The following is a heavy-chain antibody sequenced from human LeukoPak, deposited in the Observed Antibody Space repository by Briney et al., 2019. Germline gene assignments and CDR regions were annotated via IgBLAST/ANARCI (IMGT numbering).Heavy chain of an antibody. V-gene: IGHV4-59*01. Sequence: PSETLSLTCTVSGGSISSYYWSWIRQPPGKGLEWIGYIYYIGSTNYNPSLKSRVTISVDTSKNLFSLKLSSVTAADTAVYYCASYSSSWYYFDYWGQGTLVTVSS. J-gene: IGHJ4*02. CDR1: GGSISSYY. CDR3: ASYSSSWYYFDY. D-gene: IGHD6-13*01. CDR2: IYYIGST.